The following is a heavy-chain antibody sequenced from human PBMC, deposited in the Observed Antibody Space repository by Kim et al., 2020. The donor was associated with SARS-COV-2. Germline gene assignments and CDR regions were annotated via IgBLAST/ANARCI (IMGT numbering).Heavy chain of an antibody. V-gene: IGHV3-23*01. D-gene: IGHD3-10*01. CDR1: GFTFSLNV. J-gene: IGHJ4*02. CDR3: AKDRYTDSGSRCNFDY. Sequence: GGSLRLSCVASGFTFSLNVMSWVRQAPGKGLEWVSDISSGGDSTNYADSVKGRFTISRDNSKSILYLELHSLRAEDTAVYYCAKDRYTDSGSRCNFDYWGQGTLVTVPS. CDR2: ISSGGDST.